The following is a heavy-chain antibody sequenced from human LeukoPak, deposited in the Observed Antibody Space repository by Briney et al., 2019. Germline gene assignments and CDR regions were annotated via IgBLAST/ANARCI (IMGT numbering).Heavy chain of an antibody. D-gene: IGHD6-13*01. Sequence: SQTLSLTCAISGDSVSSNSAAWNWIRQSPSRGLEWLGRTYYRSKWYNDYAVSVKSRITINPDTSKNHFSLQLNSVTPEDTAVYYCARVGKRMAAAGDYYFYMDVWGKGTTVTVSS. V-gene: IGHV6-1*01. CDR3: ARVGKRMAAAGDYYFYMDV. CDR2: TYYRSKWYN. CDR1: GDSVSSNSAA. J-gene: IGHJ6*03.